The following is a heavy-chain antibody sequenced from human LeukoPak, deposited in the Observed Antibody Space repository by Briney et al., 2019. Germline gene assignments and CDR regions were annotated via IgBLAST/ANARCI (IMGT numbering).Heavy chain of an antibody. Sequence: ASVKVSCKASGGTFSSYAISWVRQAPGQGLEWMGGIIPIFGTANYAQKFQGRVTITADESTSTAYMELSSLRSEDTAVYYCARDPSYSRHGQKDCSSTSCYPKQDYEGGDYWGQGTLVTVSS. CDR3: ARDPSYSRHGQKDCSSTSCYPKQDYEGGDY. CDR1: GGTFSSYA. D-gene: IGHD2-2*01. CDR2: IIPIFGTA. J-gene: IGHJ4*02. V-gene: IGHV1-69*13.